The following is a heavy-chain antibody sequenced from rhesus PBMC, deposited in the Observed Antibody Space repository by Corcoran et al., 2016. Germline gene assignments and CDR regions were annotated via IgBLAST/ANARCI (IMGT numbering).Heavy chain of an antibody. J-gene: IGHJ2*01. CDR2: IYWDDVK. CDR3: ARAYDSGYYTSYWYFDL. V-gene: IGHV2S1*01. D-gene: IGHD3-28*01. Sequence: QVTLKESGPALVKPTQTLTLPCSFSGFSISTCGMGVGGIRQPPGKALELLATIYWDDVKYYSTSLKSRLTISKDTSKNQVVLTMTNMDPVDTATYYCARAYDSGYYTSYWYFDLWGPGTPITISS. CDR1: GFSISTCGMG.